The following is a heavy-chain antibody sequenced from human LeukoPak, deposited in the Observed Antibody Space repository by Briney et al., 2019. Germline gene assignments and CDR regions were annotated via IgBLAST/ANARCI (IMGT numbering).Heavy chain of an antibody. CDR3: AKASSGYSYGRNWFDP. Sequence: PGGSLRLSCAASGFTFSSYGMHWVRQAPGKGLEWVSAISGSGGSTYYADSVKGRFTISRDNSKNTLYLQMNSLRAEDTAVYYCAKASSGYSYGRNWFDPWGQGTLVTVSS. CDR2: ISGSGGST. V-gene: IGHV3-23*01. D-gene: IGHD5-18*01. J-gene: IGHJ5*02. CDR1: GFTFSSYG.